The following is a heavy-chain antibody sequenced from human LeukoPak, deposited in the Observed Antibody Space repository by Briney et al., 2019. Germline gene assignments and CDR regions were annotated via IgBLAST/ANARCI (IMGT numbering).Heavy chain of an antibody. V-gene: IGHV3-23*01. CDR2: ISGSGGST. CDR3: AKDREQLWLLGYFDY. D-gene: IGHD5-18*01. Sequence: GGSLRLSCAASGFTFSSYAMSWVRQAPGKGLEWVSAISGSGGSTYYADSVKGRFTISRDNSKNTLYVQMNSLRAEDTAVYYCAKDREQLWLLGYFDYWGQGTLVTVSS. CDR1: GFTFSSYA. J-gene: IGHJ4*02.